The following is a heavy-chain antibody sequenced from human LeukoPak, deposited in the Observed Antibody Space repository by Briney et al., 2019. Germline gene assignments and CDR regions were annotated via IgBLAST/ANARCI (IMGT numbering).Heavy chain of an antibody. CDR1: GGSISSYY. Sequence: SETLSLTCTVSGGSISSYYWSWIRQPPGKGLEWIGYIYYSGSTNYNPSLKSRVTISVDTSKNQFSLKLSSVAAADTAVYYCARDLDYWGQGTLVTVSS. CDR2: IYYSGST. J-gene: IGHJ4*02. V-gene: IGHV4-59*01. CDR3: ARDLDY.